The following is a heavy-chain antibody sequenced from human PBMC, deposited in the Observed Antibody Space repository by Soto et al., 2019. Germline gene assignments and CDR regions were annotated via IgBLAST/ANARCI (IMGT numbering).Heavy chain of an antibody. Sequence: SETLSLTCTVSGGSISSGGYYWSWIRQHPGKGLGWIGYIYYSGSTYYNPSLKSRVTISVDTSKNQFSLKLSSVTAADTAVYYCAETGYGGNSNWFDPWGQGTLVTVSS. V-gene: IGHV4-31*03. CDR1: GGSISSGGYY. D-gene: IGHD2-21*02. J-gene: IGHJ5*02. CDR3: AETGYGGNSNWFDP. CDR2: IYYSGST.